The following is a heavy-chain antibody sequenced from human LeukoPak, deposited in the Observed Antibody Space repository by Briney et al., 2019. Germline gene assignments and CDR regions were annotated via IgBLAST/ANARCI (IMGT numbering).Heavy chain of an antibody. Sequence: XLXCAASXFTXSSXXMNWVXQXPXXGXXXXXXXSSSDTSIYHADSVKGRFTISRDNAKNSLYLQMNSLRVEDTAVYYCARAWVQLDHNRAFDIWGQGTMVTVSS. D-gene: IGHD1-1*01. CDR2: XSSSDTSI. CDR1: XFTXSSXX. V-gene: IGHV3-21*01. CDR3: ARAWVQLDHNRAFDI. J-gene: IGHJ3*02.